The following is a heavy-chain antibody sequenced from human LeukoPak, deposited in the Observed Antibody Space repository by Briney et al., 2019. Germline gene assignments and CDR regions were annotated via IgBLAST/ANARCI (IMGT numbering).Heavy chain of an antibody. CDR2: ISWNSGSI. V-gene: IGHV3-9*01. CDR1: GFTFDDYA. CDR3: AKDRALYYDFWSGKAAGFDY. J-gene: IGHJ4*02. Sequence: GGSLRLSCAASGFTFDDYAMHWVRQAPGKGLEWVSGISWNSGSIGYADSVKGRFSISRDNAKNTLYLQMNSLRAEDTAEYYCAKDRALYYDFWSGKAAGFDYWGQGTLVTVSS. D-gene: IGHD3-3*01.